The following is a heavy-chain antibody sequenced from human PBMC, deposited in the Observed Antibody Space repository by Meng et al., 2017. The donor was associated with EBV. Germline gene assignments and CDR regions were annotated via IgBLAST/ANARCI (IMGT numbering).Heavy chain of an antibody. CDR1: GYTFTSFY. CDR2: INPSGGST. V-gene: IGHV1-46*01. D-gene: IGHD2-21*01. J-gene: IGHJ4*02. Sequence: VRLVKSGGWVKKPGAAVKVSCKAFGYTFTSFYMHWVRQAPGQGLEWMGIINPSGGSTSYAQKFQGRVTMTRDTSTSTVYMELSSLRSEDTAVYYCARDFCGGDCYLFDYWGQGTLVTVSS. CDR3: ARDFCGGDCYLFDY.